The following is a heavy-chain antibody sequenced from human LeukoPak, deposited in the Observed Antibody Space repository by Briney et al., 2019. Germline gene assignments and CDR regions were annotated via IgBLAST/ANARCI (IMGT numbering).Heavy chain of an antibody. CDR3: ARVIFSSGWPYYYYYYMDV. Sequence: GGSLRLSCAASGFTFSSYGMSWVRQAPGKGLEWVSGINWNGGSTGYADSVKGRFTISRDNAKNSLYLQMNSLRAEDTALYYCARVIFSSGWPYYYYYYMDVWGKGTTVTVSS. D-gene: IGHD6-19*01. J-gene: IGHJ6*03. V-gene: IGHV3-20*04. CDR2: INWNGGST. CDR1: GFTFSSYG.